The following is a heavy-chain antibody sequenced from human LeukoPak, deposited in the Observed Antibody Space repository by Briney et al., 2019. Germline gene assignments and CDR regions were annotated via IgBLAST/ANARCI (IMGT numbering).Heavy chain of an antibody. CDR1: GFTLSNYA. V-gene: IGHV3-23*01. D-gene: IGHD3-9*01. Sequence: GGSLRLSCAASGFTLSNYAMSWVRQAPGKGLEWVSGTSDSGDTIYSADSVKGRFTISRDNSKNTLYLQMNSLRAEGTAVYYCAKNDGGVTGHFDYWGQGTLVTVSS. CDR2: TSDSGDTI. J-gene: IGHJ4*02. CDR3: AKNDGGVTGHFDY.